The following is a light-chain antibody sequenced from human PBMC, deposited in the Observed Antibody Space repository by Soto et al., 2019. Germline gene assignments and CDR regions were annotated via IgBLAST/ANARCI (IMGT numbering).Light chain of an antibody. Sequence: LTRPPSVAGTPGQRAPVPCFGTSITFGPINVYWYQHDPQTDPKLFIFYNSQRPSGVPDLSSGPKSGTSASLALSGLRSEDEADYYCAAWDDGLLGQVFGPGTKVTVL. CDR1: SITFGPIN. CDR3: AAWDDGLLGQV. J-gene: IGLJ1*01. CDR2: YNS. V-gene: IGLV1-47*02.